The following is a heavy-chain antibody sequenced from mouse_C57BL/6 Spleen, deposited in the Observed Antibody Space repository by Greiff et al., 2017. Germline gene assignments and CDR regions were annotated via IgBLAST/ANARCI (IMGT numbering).Heavy chain of an antibody. D-gene: IGHD1-1*01. Sequence: EVQLQQSGPELVKPGASVKISCKASGYSFTGYYMHWVKQSNGNILDWIGSINPYHGVSSYNKKFKGKATLTVDKSSSTAYMERRSLTSEDSAGYYCARDGSSYFDYWGQGTTLTVSS. CDR2: INPYHGVS. J-gene: IGHJ2*01. CDR3: ARDGSSYFDY. V-gene: IGHV1-31*01. CDR1: GYSFTGYY.